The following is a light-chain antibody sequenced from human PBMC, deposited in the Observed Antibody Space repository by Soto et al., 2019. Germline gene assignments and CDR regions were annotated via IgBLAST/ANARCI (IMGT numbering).Light chain of an antibody. CDR2: GPS. V-gene: IGKV3-20*01. CDR1: ESLSPHS. Sequence: IVWTQSPGTLSLSPGETATLSCRASESLSPHSIAWYQQKPGQAPRLLIYGPSGRATGIPERISGSVSGTDFTLTISGLEPEDFAMYYCQQFQSSLRTFGQGTKVEVK. J-gene: IGKJ1*01. CDR3: QQFQSSLRT.